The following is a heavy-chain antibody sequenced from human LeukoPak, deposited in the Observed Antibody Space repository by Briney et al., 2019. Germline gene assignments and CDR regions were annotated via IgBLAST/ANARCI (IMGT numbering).Heavy chain of an antibody. CDR2: ISWNSGSI. V-gene: IGHV3-9*01. CDR3: AKGFASRGLLLNYFDY. Sequence: GGSLRLSCAASGFTFDDYAMHWVRQVPGKGLEWVSGISWNSGSIGYADSVKGRSTISRDNAKNSLYLQMNSLRAEDTALYYCAKGFASRGLLLNYFDYWGQGTLVTVSS. CDR1: GFTFDDYA. D-gene: IGHD3-22*01. J-gene: IGHJ4*02.